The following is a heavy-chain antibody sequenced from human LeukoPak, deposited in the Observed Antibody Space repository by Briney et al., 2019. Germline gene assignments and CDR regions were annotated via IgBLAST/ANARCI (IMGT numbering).Heavy chain of an antibody. Sequence: GGSLRLSCAASGFTFDDYAMHWVRQAPGKGLEWVSGISWNSGSIGYADSVKGRFTISRDNAKNSLYLQMNSLRAEDTALYYCARGERDSSGWYEPYFDYWGQGTLVTVSS. CDR1: GFTFDDYA. V-gene: IGHV3-9*01. J-gene: IGHJ4*02. CDR2: ISWNSGSI. CDR3: ARGERDSSGWYEPYFDY. D-gene: IGHD6-19*01.